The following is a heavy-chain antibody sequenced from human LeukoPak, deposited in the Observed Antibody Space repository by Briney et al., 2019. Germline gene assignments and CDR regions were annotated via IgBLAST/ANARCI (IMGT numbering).Heavy chain of an antibody. CDR2: ISGSGGST. Sequence: PGGSLRLSCAASGFTFISYAMGWVRQAPGKGLEWVSAISGSGGSTYYADSVKGRFTISRDNSKNTLDLQMNSLRAEDTAVYYCAKVILGGDYCSFDYWGQGSLVTVSS. CDR3: AKVILGGDYCSFDY. D-gene: IGHD4-17*01. J-gene: IGHJ4*02. CDR1: GFTFISYA. V-gene: IGHV3-23*01.